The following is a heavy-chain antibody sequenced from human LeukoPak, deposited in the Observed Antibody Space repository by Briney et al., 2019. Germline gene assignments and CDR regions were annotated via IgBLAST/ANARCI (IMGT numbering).Heavy chain of an antibody. Sequence: SETLSLTCTVSGGSISSSSYYWGWIRQPPGKGLEWIGSIYYSGSTYYNPSLKSRVTISVETSKNQFSLKLSSVTAADTAVYYCARRPVRYFDWSSYYFDYWGQGTLVTVSS. D-gene: IGHD3-9*01. CDR2: IYYSGST. V-gene: IGHV4-39*07. CDR3: ARRPVRYFDWSSYYFDY. J-gene: IGHJ4*02. CDR1: GGSISSSSYY.